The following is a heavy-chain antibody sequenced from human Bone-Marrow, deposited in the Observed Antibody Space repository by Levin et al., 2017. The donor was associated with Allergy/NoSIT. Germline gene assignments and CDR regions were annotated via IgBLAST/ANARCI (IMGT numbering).Heavy chain of an antibody. Sequence: PGGSLRLSCAASGFTFSRYSMNWVRQAPGRGLEWVSYISSSSSTISYADSVKGRFTISRDNAKNSLYLQMNSLRDEDTAVYYCARPDCSGTSCYYFFDSWGQGTLVTVSS. CDR3: ARPDCSGTSCYYFFDS. V-gene: IGHV3-48*02. CDR1: GFTFSRYS. CDR2: ISSSSSTI. D-gene: IGHD2-2*01. J-gene: IGHJ4*02.